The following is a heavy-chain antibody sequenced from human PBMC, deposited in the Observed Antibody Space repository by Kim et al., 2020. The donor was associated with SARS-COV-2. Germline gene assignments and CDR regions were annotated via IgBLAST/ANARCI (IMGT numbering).Heavy chain of an antibody. Sequence: ASVKVSCKASGYTFTYYDIYWVRQAPGQGLEWMGYISVNSGNTNYAQNLQGRVTMTTDTSTSTAYMELGSLRSDDTAMYFCARRYLYRGNSAFDIWGQGTVVSVSS. CDR3: ARRYLYRGNSAFDI. J-gene: IGHJ3*02. CDR1: GYTFTYYD. CDR2: ISVNSGNT. V-gene: IGHV1-18*01. D-gene: IGHD3-16*02.